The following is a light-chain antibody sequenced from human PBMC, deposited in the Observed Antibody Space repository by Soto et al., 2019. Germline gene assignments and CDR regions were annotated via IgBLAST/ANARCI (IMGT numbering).Light chain of an antibody. Sequence: EIVLKQSPGTVSLSPGERATLSGRASQSVSSSSLAWYQQKRGQAPRILIHDASSRATGIPDRFSGSGSGTDFTLTISSLEPEDFAVYYCQQYGGSPRTFGQGTKVDIK. CDR1: QSVSSSS. J-gene: IGKJ1*01. CDR2: DAS. V-gene: IGKV3-20*01. CDR3: QQYGGSPRT.